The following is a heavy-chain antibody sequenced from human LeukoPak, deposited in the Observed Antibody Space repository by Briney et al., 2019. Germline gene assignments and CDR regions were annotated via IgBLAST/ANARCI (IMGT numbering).Heavy chain of an antibody. CDR2: ISSSSSYI. V-gene: IGHV3-21*01. Sequence: GGSLRLSCAASGFTFSSYSMNWVRQAPGKGLEWVSSISSSSSYIYYADSVKGRFTISRDNAKNPLYLQMNSLRAEDTAVYYCARDFYSSGCKGDWGQGTLVTVSS. CDR3: ARDFYSSGCKGD. J-gene: IGHJ4*02. D-gene: IGHD6-19*01. CDR1: GFTFSSYS.